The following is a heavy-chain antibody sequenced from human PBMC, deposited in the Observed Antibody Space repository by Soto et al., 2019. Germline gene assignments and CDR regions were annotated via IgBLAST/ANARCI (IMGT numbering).Heavy chain of an antibody. V-gene: IGHV3-23*01. J-gene: IGHJ5*02. D-gene: IGHD2-2*01. CDR3: AKEGRRPPATTPPRWFDP. CDR2: ISSDSGGST. Sequence: EVQLLESGGDLVQPGGSLRLTCAASGFTFSTYGMSWVRQAPGKGLEWVSSISSDSGGSTYYADSVKDRFTISRDNSKNTLYLQMNTLRAEDTAVYYCAKEGRRPPATTPPRWFDPWGQGTLVTVSS. CDR1: GFTFSTYG.